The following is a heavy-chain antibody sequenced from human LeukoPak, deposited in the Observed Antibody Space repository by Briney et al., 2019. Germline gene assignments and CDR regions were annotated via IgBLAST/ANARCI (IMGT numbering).Heavy chain of an antibody. CDR3: ASSGTTGTNLDY. V-gene: IGHV4-34*01. CDR1: GGSFSGYY. CDR2: INHSGST. Sequence: SETLSLTCAVYGGSFSGYYWSWIRQPPGKGPEWIGEINHSGSTNYNPSLKSRVTISVDTSKNQFSLKLSSVTAADTAVYYCASSGTTGTNLDYWGQGTLVTVSS. D-gene: IGHD1-1*01. J-gene: IGHJ4*02.